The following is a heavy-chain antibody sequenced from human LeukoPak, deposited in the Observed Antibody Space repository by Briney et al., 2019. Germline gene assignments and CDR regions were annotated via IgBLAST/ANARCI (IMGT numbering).Heavy chain of an antibody. V-gene: IGHV2-70*11. J-gene: IGHJ4*02. CDR3: ARTMVQGVITIDY. CDR2: IDWDDDK. CDR1: GFSLTNSGMY. Sequence: SGPTLVSPTQTLTLTCTFSGFSLTNSGMYASWIRQPPGKALEWLARIDWDDDKYYSTSLKARLSISKHTSKNQVILTMTNMDPVDTATYYCARTMVQGVITIDYWGQGTLVTVSS. D-gene: IGHD3-10*01.